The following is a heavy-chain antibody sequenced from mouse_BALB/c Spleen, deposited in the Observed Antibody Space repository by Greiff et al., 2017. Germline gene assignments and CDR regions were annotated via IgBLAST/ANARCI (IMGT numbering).Heavy chain of an antibody. V-gene: IGHV1-54*01. CDR3: ARRGYDEGAMDY. D-gene: IGHD2-2*01. CDR2: INPGSGGT. CDR1: GYAFTNYL. Sequence: VKLMESGAELVRPGTSVKVSCKASGYAFTNYLIEWVKQRPGQGLEWIGVINPGSGGTNYNEKFKGKATLTADKSSSTAYMQLSSLTSDDSAVYFCARRGYDEGAMDYWGQGTSVTVSS. J-gene: IGHJ4*01.